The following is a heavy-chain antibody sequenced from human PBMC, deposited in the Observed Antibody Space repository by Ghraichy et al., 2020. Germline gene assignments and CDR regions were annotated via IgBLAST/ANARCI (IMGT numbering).Heavy chain of an antibody. Sequence: GESLNISCKGSGYSFTTYWIGCVRQMPGKGPECVGIIYPGDSETRYSPSFQGQVTISADKSINTAYLQWSSLKASDTAIYYCARRGVNAPFDYWGQGTPVTVSS. CDR2: IYPGDSET. CDR3: ARRGVNAPFDY. CDR1: GYSFTTYW. V-gene: IGHV5-51*01. J-gene: IGHJ4*02. D-gene: IGHD1-1*01.